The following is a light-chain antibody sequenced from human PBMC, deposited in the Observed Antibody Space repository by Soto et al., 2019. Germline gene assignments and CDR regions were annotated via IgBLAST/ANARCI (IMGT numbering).Light chain of an antibody. J-gene: IGKJ5*01. CDR3: QQTYDTPIT. CDR2: AAS. CDR1: QAINRY. Sequence: DIPVAPSPSSLSASVGDRVTITCRTSQAINRYLNWYQQTPGRAPKLLIYAASILHSGVPPRFSGSGVGTYFTLTINGLQPEDFTAYYCQQTYDTPITFGQGTRLDI. V-gene: IGKV1-39*01.